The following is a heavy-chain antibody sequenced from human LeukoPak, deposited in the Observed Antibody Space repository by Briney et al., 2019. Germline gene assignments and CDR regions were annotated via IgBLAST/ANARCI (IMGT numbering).Heavy chain of an antibody. CDR1: GGSISSGDYY. V-gene: IGHV4-30-4*01. Sequence: SQTLSLTCNVSGGSISSGDYYWNWIRQPPGKGLEWIGYIYYSGTTSYNPSLKSRVTISVDKSKNQFSLKLSSVTAADTAVYYCARDLWGSHADDAFDIWGQGTMVTVSS. J-gene: IGHJ3*02. CDR2: IYYSGTT. CDR3: ARDLWGSHADDAFDI. D-gene: IGHD3-16*01.